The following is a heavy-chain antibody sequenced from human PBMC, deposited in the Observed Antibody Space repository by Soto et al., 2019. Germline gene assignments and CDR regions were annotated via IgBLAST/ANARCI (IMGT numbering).Heavy chain of an antibody. D-gene: IGHD3-16*02. V-gene: IGHV3-23*01. CDR2: ISGSGGST. J-gene: IGHJ3*02. CDR1: GFTFSSYA. CDR3: AKDKFTFGGVIDDDAFDI. Sequence: EVQLLESGGGLVQPGGSLRLSCAASGFTFSSYAMSWVRQAPGKGLEWVSAISGSGGSTYYADSVKGRFTISRDNSKHTLYLQMNSLRAEDTAVYYCAKDKFTFGGVIDDDAFDIWGQGTMVTVSS.